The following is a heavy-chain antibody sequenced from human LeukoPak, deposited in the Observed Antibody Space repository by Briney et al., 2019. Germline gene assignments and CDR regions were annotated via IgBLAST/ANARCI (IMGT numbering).Heavy chain of an antibody. J-gene: IGHJ4*02. V-gene: IGHV3-23*01. Sequence: GGSLRLSCAASGFTFSSYAMRWVRQAQGKGLEWVSAISGSGGSTYYADSVKGRFTISRDNSKNTLHLQMNSLRAEDTAVYYCAKDRVGDGDYVGNFDHWGQGTLVTVSS. CDR1: GFTFSSYA. CDR3: AKDRVGDGDYVGNFDH. D-gene: IGHD4-17*01. CDR2: ISGSGGST.